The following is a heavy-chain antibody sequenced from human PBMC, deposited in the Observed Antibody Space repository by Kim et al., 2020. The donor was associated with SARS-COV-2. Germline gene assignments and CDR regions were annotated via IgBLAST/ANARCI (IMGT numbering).Heavy chain of an antibody. D-gene: IGHD3-22*01. CDR1: GFTFSAYG. CDR2: ISYDGSDK. Sequence: GSLRLSCAASGFTFSAYGMHWVRQAPGKGLQWVAVISYDGSDKYHPDSVKGRFTISRDNSKNTVYLQMNSLRSDVTAVYYCAKDRKRLLDDYHYYGMDVWGQGTAVTVSS. CDR3: AKDRKRLLDDYHYYGMDV. V-gene: IGHV3-30*18. J-gene: IGHJ6*02.